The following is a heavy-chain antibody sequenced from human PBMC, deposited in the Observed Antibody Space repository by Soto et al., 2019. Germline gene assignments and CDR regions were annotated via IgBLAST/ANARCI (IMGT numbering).Heavy chain of an antibody. CDR3: ASSPDVEMATLD. J-gene: IGHJ4*02. V-gene: IGHV1-69*01. D-gene: IGHD5-12*01. CDR1: GVTFSSYA. Sequence: QVQLVQSGAEVKKPGSSVKVSCKASGVTFSSYAISGVRQAPGQGLECMGGVIPIFGTANYAQEFQGRVTITADESTSTAYMELSSLRSEDTAVYYCASSPDVEMATLDRGKGTLVTVSS. CDR2: VIPIFGTA.